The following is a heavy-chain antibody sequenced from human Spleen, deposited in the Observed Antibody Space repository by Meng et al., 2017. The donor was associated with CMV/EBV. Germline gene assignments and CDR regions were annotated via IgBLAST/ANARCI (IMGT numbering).Heavy chain of an antibody. CDR3: ARVLAARVNYYYGMDV. D-gene: IGHD6-6*01. V-gene: IGHV3-11*04. CDR2: ISSSGSTI. CDR1: GFTFSDYY. J-gene: IGHJ6*02. Sequence: GESLKISCAASGFTFSDYYMSWIRQAPGKGLEWVSYISSSGSTIYYADSVKGRFTISRDNAKNSLYLQMNSLRAEDTAVYYCARVLAARVNYYYGMDVWGQGTTVTVSS.